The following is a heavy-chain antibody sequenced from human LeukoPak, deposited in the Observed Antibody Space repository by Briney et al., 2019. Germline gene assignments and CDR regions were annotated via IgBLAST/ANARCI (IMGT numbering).Heavy chain of an antibody. CDR3: ARGGPDRDDYGDHGAFDI. Sequence: PGRSLRLSCAASGFTFSSYAMHWVRQAPGKGLEWVAVISYDGSNKYYADSVKGRFTISRDNPKNTLYLQMNSLRAEDTAVYYCARGGPDRDDYGDHGAFDIWGQGTMVTVSS. CDR2: ISYDGSNK. J-gene: IGHJ3*02. V-gene: IGHV3-30-3*01. D-gene: IGHD4-17*01. CDR1: GFTFSSYA.